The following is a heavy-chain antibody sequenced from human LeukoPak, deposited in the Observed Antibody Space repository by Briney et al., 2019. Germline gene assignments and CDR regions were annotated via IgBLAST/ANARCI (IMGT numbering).Heavy chain of an antibody. D-gene: IGHD2/OR15-2a*01. Sequence: GGSLRLSCAASGFSLSSYDMNWVRQAPGKGLEWVSSISTSSTFIYYSYSVKGRFTISRDNAKNSLYLQMNSLSAEDTAVYYCARADCSSSTCYLRSSWFDPWGQGTLVTVSS. CDR1: GFSLSSYD. J-gene: IGHJ5*02. CDR2: ISTSSTFI. CDR3: ARADCSSSTCYLRSSWFDP. V-gene: IGHV3-21*01.